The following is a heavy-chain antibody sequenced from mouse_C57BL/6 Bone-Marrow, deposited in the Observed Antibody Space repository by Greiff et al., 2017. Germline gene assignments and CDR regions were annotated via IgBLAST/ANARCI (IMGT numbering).Heavy chain of an antibody. D-gene: IGHD2-4*01. V-gene: IGHV1-15*01. CDR3: TRGDYDYAWFAY. Sequence: VQLQESGAELVRPGASVTLSCKASGYTFTDYEMHWVKQTPVHGLEWIGAIDPETGGTAYKQKFKGKAILTADKSSSTAYMELRSLTSEDSAVYYCTRGDYDYAWFAYWGRGTLVTVSA. CDR2: IDPETGGT. CDR1: GYTFTDYE. J-gene: IGHJ3*01.